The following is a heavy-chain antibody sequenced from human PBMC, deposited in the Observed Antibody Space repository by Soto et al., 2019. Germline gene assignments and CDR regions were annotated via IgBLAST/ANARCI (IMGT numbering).Heavy chain of an antibody. J-gene: IGHJ3*02. D-gene: IGHD6-6*01. CDR3: ARDSNSPQDGFDI. Sequence: GGSMRVSCTAAGFTISYYGRHWVCQTPGKGLEWVATIWYDGSNKFYADSAKGRFTVSRDSSKNTLDLQMNSLRAEDTALYYCARDSNSPQDGFDIWGQGTMVTVSS. CDR1: GFTISYYG. CDR2: IWYDGSNK. V-gene: IGHV3-33*01.